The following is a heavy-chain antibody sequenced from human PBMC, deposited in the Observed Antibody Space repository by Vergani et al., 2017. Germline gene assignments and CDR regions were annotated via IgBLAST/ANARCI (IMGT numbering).Heavy chain of an antibody. Sequence: EVHLLESGGGLVKPGGSLRLSCAASGFTFSDFSMSWVRQAPGKGLEWVAFIGSSGPYINYADSVKGRFTISRDNAKNSLYLQMNSLRAEDTAVYYCAGDRRGDYVNYYYMDFWGKGTTVTVSS. CDR3: AGDRRGDYVNYYYMDF. CDR1: GFTFSDFS. D-gene: IGHD4-17*01. CDR2: IGSSGPYI. J-gene: IGHJ6*03. V-gene: IGHV3-21*01.